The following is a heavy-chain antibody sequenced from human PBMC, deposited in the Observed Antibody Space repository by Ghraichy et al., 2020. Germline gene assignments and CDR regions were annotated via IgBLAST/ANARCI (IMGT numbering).Heavy chain of an antibody. Sequence: SQTLSLTCAVYGGSFSGYYWSWIRQPPGKGLEWIGEINHSGSTNYNPSLKSRVTISVDTSKNQFSLKLSSVTAADTAVYYCARGLRDGYNLRLGYWGQGTLVTVSS. J-gene: IGHJ4*02. CDR2: INHSGST. D-gene: IGHD5-24*01. CDR3: ARGLRDGYNLRLGY. V-gene: IGHV4-34*01. CDR1: GGSFSGYY.